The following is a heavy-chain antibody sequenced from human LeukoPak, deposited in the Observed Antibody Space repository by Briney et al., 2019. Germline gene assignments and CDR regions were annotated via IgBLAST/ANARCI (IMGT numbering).Heavy chain of an antibody. Sequence: ASVKVSFKASGYTFTSYYMHWVRQAPGQGLEWMGIINPSGGSTSYAQKFQGRVTMTRDSSTSTVYMELSSLRSEDTAVYYCARTVSGYGTHFDYWGQGTLVTVSS. V-gene: IGHV1-46*01. CDR3: ARTVSGYGTHFDY. CDR1: GYTFTSYY. J-gene: IGHJ4*02. CDR2: INPSGGST. D-gene: IGHD3-10*01.